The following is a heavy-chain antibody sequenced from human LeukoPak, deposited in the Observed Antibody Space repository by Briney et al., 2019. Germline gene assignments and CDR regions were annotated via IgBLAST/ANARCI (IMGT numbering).Heavy chain of an antibody. V-gene: IGHV3-21*01. CDR3: ARGHHLPTVTPYSFDY. CDR2: ISSGSSYI. J-gene: IGHJ4*01. Sequence: PGGSLRLSCAASGFTFSGYSVNWVRQAPGKGLEWVSSISSGSSYIYFADSVKGRFTISRDNAKNLVYLQMNSLRAEDTAVYYCARGHHLPTVTPYSFDYWGHGTLVTVSS. CDR1: GFTFSGYS. D-gene: IGHD4-17*01.